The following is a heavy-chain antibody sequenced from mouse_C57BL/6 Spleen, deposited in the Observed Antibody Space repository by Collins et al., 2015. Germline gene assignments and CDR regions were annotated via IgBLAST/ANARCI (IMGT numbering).Heavy chain of an antibody. J-gene: IGHJ4*01. CDR1: GYTFTDHT. Sequence: QVQLQQSDAELVKPGTSVKISCKVSGYTFTDHTIHWMKQRPEQGLEWIGYIYPRDGSTDGSTNYNEKFKGKATLTADKSSSTAYMQLNSLTFEDSAVFFCARSAGYAMDYWDQGTSVTVSS. CDR2: IYPRDGSTDGST. D-gene: IGHD1-2*01. V-gene: IGHV1-78*01. CDR3: ARSAGYAMDY.